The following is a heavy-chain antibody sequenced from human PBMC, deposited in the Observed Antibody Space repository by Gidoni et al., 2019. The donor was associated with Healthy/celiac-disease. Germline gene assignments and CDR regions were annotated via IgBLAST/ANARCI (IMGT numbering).Heavy chain of an antibody. V-gene: IGHV4-59*01. J-gene: IGHJ2*01. CDR3: ARIGGHYYGSGIYRSYWYFDL. Sequence: QVQLQESGPGLVKPSETLSLTCTVSGGSISSYYWSWIRQPPGKGLEWIGYIYYSGSTNYNPSLKSRVTISVDTSKNQFSLNLSSVTAADTAVYYCARIGGHYYGSGIYRSYWYFDLWGRGTLVTVSS. D-gene: IGHD3-10*01. CDR2: IYYSGST. CDR1: GGSISSYY.